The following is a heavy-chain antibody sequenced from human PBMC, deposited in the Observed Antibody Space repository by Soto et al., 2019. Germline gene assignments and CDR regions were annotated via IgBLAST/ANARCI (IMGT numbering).Heavy chain of an antibody. V-gene: IGHV4-39*01. Sequence: AETLSLTCTVSGGSISSSSYYWGWIRQPPGKGLEWIGSIYYSGSTYYNPSLKSRVTISVDTSKNQFSLKLSSVTAADTAVYYCARHSVALIAVGYFDYWGQGTLVTVSS. CDR3: ARHSVALIAVGYFDY. J-gene: IGHJ4*02. CDR2: IYYSGST. D-gene: IGHD6-19*01. CDR1: GGSISSSSYY.